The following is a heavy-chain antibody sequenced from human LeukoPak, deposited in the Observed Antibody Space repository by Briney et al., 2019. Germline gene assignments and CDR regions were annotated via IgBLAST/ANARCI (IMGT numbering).Heavy chain of an antibody. J-gene: IGHJ4*02. V-gene: IGHV3-23*01. CDR2: ISGSGDST. CDR1: GLTFSSCA. CDR3: AKEYSYAPYYFDY. Sequence: GGSLRLSCPASGLTFSSCAMSWVRQATGKGLGWVSFISGSGDSTYYADSVKGRFTISRDNSKNTLYLQMNSLRAEDTAVYYCAKEYSYAPYYFDYWGQGTLVTVSS. D-gene: IGHD5-18*01.